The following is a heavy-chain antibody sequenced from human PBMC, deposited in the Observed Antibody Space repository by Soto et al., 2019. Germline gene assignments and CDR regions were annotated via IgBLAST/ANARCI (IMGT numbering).Heavy chain of an antibody. V-gene: IGHV4-38-2*01. CDR1: VEPMTGGYY. Sequence: SETLSLTCDVAVEPMTGGYYWGWIRQSPGKGLEWIGSIYYGGTTYYNPSLRSRLAISIDTSKKQFSLRLTSVTAADTALYFCARGWYYFDFWGRGTLVTVSS. J-gene: IGHJ4*02. CDR3: ARGWYYFDF. CDR2: IYYGGTT.